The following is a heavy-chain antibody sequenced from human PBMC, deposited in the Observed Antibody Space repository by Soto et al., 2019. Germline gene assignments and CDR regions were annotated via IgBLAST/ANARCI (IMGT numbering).Heavy chain of an antibody. J-gene: IGHJ4*02. Sequence: GGSLRLSCVASGFDVSNSYMTWVRQAPGKGLEWMSTIYTGGATHYADSGRGRLTISRDNSKNTLYLQVNSLRADDTAVYYCARGRVGSTTCFDSWGRGILVTVSS. V-gene: IGHV3-53*01. CDR1: GFDVSNSY. CDR2: IYTGGAT. D-gene: IGHD1-26*01. CDR3: ARGRVGSTTCFDS.